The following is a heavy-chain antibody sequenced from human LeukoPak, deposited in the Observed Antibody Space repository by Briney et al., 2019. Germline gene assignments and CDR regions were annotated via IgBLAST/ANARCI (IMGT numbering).Heavy chain of an antibody. CDR2: TSFDESNK. D-gene: IGHD6-19*01. Sequence: GGSLRLSCAASGFTFSTYAMHWVRQAPGKGLEWVAFTSFDESNKLYADSVEGRFTISRDNSKNILFLQMHNLRVDDTAMYYCAVVAGRFPPDYWGQGTLVTVSS. J-gene: IGHJ4*02. CDR1: GFTFSTYA. CDR3: AVVAGRFPPDY. V-gene: IGHV3-30-3*02.